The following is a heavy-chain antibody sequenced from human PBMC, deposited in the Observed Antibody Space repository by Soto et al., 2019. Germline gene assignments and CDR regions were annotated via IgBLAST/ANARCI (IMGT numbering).Heavy chain of an antibody. D-gene: IGHD6-6*01. CDR3: AKQLRPLYYFDY. Sequence: PGGSLRLSCAASGFTFSSYAMSWVRQAPGKGLEWVSAISGSGGSTYYADSVKGRFTISRDDSKNTLYLQMNSLRAEDTAVYYCAKQLRPLYYFDYWGQGTLVTVSS. V-gene: IGHV3-23*01. CDR2: ISGSGGST. J-gene: IGHJ4*02. CDR1: GFTFSSYA.